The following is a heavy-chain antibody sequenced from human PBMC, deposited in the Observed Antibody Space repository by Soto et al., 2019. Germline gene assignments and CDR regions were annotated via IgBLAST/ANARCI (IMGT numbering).Heavy chain of an antibody. CDR2: IYYSGST. V-gene: IGHV4-30-4*01. CDR3: ARVARWGTTVTYYYYYGMDV. Sequence: SETLSLTCTVSGGSISSGDYYWSWIRQPPGKGLEWIGYIYYSGSTYYNPSLKSRVTISVDTSKNQFSLKLSSVTAADTAVYYCARVARWGTTVTYYYYYGMDVWGQGTTVTVSS. J-gene: IGHJ6*02. D-gene: IGHD4-4*01. CDR1: GGSISSGDYY.